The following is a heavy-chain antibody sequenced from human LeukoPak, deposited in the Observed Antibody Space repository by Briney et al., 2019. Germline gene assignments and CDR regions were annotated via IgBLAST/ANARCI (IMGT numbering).Heavy chain of an antibody. Sequence: GGSLRLSCAASGFTFSSYGMHWVRQAPGKGLEWVAVIWCDGSNKYYADSVKGRFTISRDNSKNTLYLQMNSLRAEDTAVYYCARVFSTAAGTGMDVWGQGTTVTVSS. CDR1: GFTFSSYG. J-gene: IGHJ6*02. D-gene: IGHD6-13*01. CDR3: ARVFSTAAGTGMDV. V-gene: IGHV3-33*01. CDR2: IWCDGSNK.